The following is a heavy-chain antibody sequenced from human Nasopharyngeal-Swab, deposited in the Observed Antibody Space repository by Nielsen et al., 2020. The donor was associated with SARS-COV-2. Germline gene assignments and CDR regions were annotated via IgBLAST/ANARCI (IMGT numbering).Heavy chain of an antibody. J-gene: IGHJ4*02. Sequence: ASVKVSCKASGYTFTSYDINWVRQATGQGLEWMGWMNPNSGNTGYAQKFQGRVTMTRNTSISTAYMELSSLRSDDTAVYYCARTWIQLWPTGNWGQGTLVTVSS. CDR3: ARTWIQLWPTGN. CDR2: MNPNSGNT. CDR1: GYTFTSYD. D-gene: IGHD5-18*01. V-gene: IGHV1-8*01.